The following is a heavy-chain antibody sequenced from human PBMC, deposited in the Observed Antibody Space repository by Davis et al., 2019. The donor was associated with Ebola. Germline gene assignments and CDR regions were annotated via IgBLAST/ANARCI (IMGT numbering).Heavy chain of an antibody. CDR1: GVTVSDNY. CDR2: IYTGGSI. CDR3: ATDLTVTTGWHAFDL. D-gene: IGHD4-11*01. Sequence: GGSLRLSCAASGVTVSDNYMSWVRQAPGKGLEWVSVIYTGGSIFYADSVKGRFTTSRDNSRNTLYLQMHNLRPEDTAVYYCATDLTVTTGWHAFDLWGQGTMVTVSS. V-gene: IGHV3-53*01. J-gene: IGHJ3*01.